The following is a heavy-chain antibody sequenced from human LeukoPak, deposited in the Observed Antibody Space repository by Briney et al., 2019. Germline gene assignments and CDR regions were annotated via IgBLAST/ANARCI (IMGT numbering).Heavy chain of an antibody. V-gene: IGHV3-48*03. D-gene: IGHD5-18*01. J-gene: IGHJ4*02. CDR2: ISSSGSTI. CDR1: GFTFSSYE. Sequence: GGSLRLSCAASGFTFSSYEMNWVPQAPGKGLKWVSYISSSGSTIDYADSVKGRFTISRDNAKNSLYLQMNSMRAEDKAVYDCARVGTWIQIWLYYWRQGTLVTVSP. CDR3: ARVGTWIQIWLYY.